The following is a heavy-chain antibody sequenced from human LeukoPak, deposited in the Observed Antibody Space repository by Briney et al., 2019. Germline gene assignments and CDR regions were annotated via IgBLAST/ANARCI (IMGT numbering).Heavy chain of an antibody. D-gene: IGHD6-13*01. CDR1: GFTFSTYW. CDR3: ARKPRGSRAAATSYFDY. CDR2: IKQDGSDK. Sequence: GGSLRLSCAASGFTFSTYWMTWVRQGPGTGLEWVANIKQDGSDKYYVDSVKGRFTISRDNAKNSLYLQMNSLRVEVSAVYYCARKPRGSRAAATSYFDYWGQGTLVTVSS. V-gene: IGHV3-7*05. J-gene: IGHJ4*02.